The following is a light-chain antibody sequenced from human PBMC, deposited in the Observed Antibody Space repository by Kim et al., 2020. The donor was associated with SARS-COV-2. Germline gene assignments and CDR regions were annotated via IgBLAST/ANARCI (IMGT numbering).Light chain of an antibody. CDR3: SSYTSSTTWM. V-gene: IGLV2-14*03. CDR1: SSDIGDYNY. Sequence: QSALTQAASVSGSPGQSITISCTGTSSDIGDYNYVSWYQQCPGKTPKLLIYDVNKRPSGVSIRFSGSKSGNTASLTISRLRAEDEADYYCSSYTSSTTWMFGGGTQLTVL. CDR2: DVN. J-gene: IGLJ3*02.